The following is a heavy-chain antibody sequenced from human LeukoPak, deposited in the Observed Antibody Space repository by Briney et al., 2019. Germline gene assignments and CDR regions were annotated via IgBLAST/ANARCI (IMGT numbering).Heavy chain of an antibody. CDR1: GFTSSDYY. Sequence: GGSLRLSCAASGFTSSDYYMSWIRQAPGKGLEWVSYISSSGSTIYYADSVKGRFTISRDNAKNSLYLQMNSPRAEDTAVYYCARASLGYCSSTSCYTSEDYWGQGTLVTVSS. J-gene: IGHJ4*02. D-gene: IGHD2-2*02. CDR3: ARASLGYCSSTSCYTSEDY. V-gene: IGHV3-11*04. CDR2: ISSSGSTI.